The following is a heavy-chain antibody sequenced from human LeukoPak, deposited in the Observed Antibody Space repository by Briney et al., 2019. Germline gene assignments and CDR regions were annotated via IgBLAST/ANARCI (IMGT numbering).Heavy chain of an antibody. Sequence: PGGSLRLSCAVSGFTFSTYAMHWVRQAPGKGLEWVAVILYDGSNEHYTDSVRGRFTISRDNPKNTLWLQMNSLTADDTAVYYCARGEFSGLDYWGQGTLVTVSS. D-gene: IGHD5-12*01. CDR2: ILYDGSNE. J-gene: IGHJ4*02. CDR3: ARGEFSGLDY. V-gene: IGHV3-30-3*01. CDR1: GFTFSTYA.